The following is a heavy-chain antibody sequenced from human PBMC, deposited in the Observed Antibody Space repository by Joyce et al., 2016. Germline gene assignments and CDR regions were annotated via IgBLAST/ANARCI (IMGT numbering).Heavy chain of an antibody. V-gene: IGHV1-18*01. D-gene: IGHD3-22*01. CDR1: GYIFTTYG. J-gene: IGHJ3*02. CDR2: ISAHHGKT. Sequence: QVQLVQSGSEVKKPGASVEVSCKASGYIFTTYGISWVRQAPGQGFEWMGWISAHHGKTKYAQKFQGRVTMTIDTSTSTAYMELESLRSDDTAVYYCARDIHYYNSSGYYWGAFDIWGQGTMVSVSS. CDR3: ARDIHYYNSSGYYWGAFDI.